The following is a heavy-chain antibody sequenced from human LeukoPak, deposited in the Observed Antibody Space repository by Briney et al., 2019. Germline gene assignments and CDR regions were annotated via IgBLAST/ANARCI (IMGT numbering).Heavy chain of an antibody. J-gene: IGHJ4*02. D-gene: IGHD3-3*01. CDR1: GGSISSSSYY. Sequence: SETLSLTCTVSGGSISSSSYYWGWIRQPPGKGLEWIGSIYYSGSTYYNPSLKSRVTISVDTSKNQFSLKLSSVTAADTAVYYCASQLPLYYDFWSGYYPQNSFFDYWGQGTLVTVSS. V-gene: IGHV4-39*01. CDR2: IYYSGST. CDR3: ASQLPLYYDFWSGYYPQNSFFDY.